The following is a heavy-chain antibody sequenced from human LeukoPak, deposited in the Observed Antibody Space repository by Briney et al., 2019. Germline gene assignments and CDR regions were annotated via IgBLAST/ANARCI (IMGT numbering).Heavy chain of an antibody. V-gene: IGHV3-74*01. Sequence: GGSLRLSCAASGFTFSSYWMHWVRQAPGKGLVCVSHINGDGSSTTYADSVKGRFTISRDNAKSTLYLQMNSLRAEDTAVYYCARDMYTTSSARGAYWGQGTLVTVSS. CDR3: ARDMYTTSSARGAY. CDR1: GFTFSSYW. D-gene: IGHD6-6*01. J-gene: IGHJ4*02. CDR2: INGDGSST.